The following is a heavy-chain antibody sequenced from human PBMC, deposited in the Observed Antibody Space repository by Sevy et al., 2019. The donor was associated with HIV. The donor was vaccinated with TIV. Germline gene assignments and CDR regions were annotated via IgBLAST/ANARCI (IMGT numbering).Heavy chain of an antibody. V-gene: IGHV7-4-1*02. CDR3: AREEGGNGDNWFDP. Sequence: ASVKVSCKASGYTFTSYAMNCVRQAPGQGLEWMGWINTNTGNPTYAQGFTGRFVFSLDTSVSTAYLQISSLKAEDTAVYYCAREEGGNGDNWFDPWGQGTLVTVSS. J-gene: IGHJ5*02. CDR1: GYTFTSYA. CDR2: INTNTGNP. D-gene: IGHD2-8*01.